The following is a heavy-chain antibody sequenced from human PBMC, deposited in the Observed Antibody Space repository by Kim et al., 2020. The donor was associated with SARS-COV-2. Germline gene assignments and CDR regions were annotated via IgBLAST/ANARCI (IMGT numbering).Heavy chain of an antibody. V-gene: IGHV3-30-3*01. CDR1: GFTFSSYA. CDR2: ISYDGSNK. CDR3: ARARGGSYYYGMDV. J-gene: IGHJ6*02. D-gene: IGHD1-26*01. Sequence: GGSLRLSCAASGFTFSSYAMHWVRQAPGKGLEWVAVISYDGSNKYYADSVKGRFTISRDNAKNTLYLQMNSLRAEDTAVYYCARARGGSYYYGMDVWGQGTTVTVSS.